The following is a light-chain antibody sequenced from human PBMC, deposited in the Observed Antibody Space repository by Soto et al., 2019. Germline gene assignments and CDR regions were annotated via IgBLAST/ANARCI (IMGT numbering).Light chain of an antibody. J-gene: IGLJ2*01. V-gene: IGLV4-69*01. CDR2: LNSDVSH. CDR1: SGHSNYA. CDR3: QTWGTGIQV. Sequence: QLVLTQSPSASASLGASVKLTCTLSSGHSNYAIAWHQLQPEKGPRYLMKLNSDVSHIKGDGIPDRFSGSSSGAERYLTISSLQSEDEADYYCQTWGTGIQVFGGGTKLTVL.